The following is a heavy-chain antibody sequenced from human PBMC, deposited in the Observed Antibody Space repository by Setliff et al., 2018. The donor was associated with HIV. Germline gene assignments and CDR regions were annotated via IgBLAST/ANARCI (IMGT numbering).Heavy chain of an antibody. CDR2: FDPEDGET. CDR1: GYTLTELS. V-gene: IGHV1-24*01. CDR3: ATSGYSSGWYVFDY. D-gene: IGHD6-19*01. J-gene: IGHJ4*02. Sequence: ASVKVSCKVSGYTLTELSRHWVRQSPGKGLEWMGGFDPEDGETIHAQKFQGRVTMTEDTSTDTAYMELSSLRSEDTAVYYCATSGYSSGWYVFDYWGQGTLVTVSS.